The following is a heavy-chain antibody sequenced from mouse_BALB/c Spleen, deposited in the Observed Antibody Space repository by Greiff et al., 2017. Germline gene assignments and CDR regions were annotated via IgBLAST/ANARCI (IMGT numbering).Heavy chain of an antibody. CDR3: ATDGYYVKAMDY. CDR2: INPSSGYT. Sequence: QVQLQQSGAELARPGASVKMSCKASGYTFTSYTMHWVKQRPGQGLEWIGYINPSSGYTNYNQKFKDKATLTADKSSSTAYMQLSSLTSEDSAVYYCATDGYYVKAMDYWGQGTSVTVSS. J-gene: IGHJ4*01. D-gene: IGHD2-3*01. CDR1: GYTFTSYT. V-gene: IGHV1-4*01.